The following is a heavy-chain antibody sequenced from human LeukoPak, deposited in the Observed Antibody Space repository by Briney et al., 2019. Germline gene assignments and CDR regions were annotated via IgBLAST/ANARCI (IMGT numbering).Heavy chain of an antibody. CDR3: VRGDRYFFDF. CDR2: IDNTGRTI. CDR1: GFTFSSYE. J-gene: IGHJ4*02. Sequence: GGSLRLSCAASGFTFSSYEMNWVRQAPGRGLEWVSYIDNTGRTIYYTDSVKGRFTISRDNAKNSLYLQMNSLRAEDTAIYYCVRGDRYFFDFWGQGTLVTVSS. V-gene: IGHV3-48*03.